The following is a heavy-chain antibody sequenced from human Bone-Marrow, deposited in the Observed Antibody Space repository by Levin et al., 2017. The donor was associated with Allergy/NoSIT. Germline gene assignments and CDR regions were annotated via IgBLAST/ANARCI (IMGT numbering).Heavy chain of an antibody. Sequence: GSLRLSCTVSGGSISSSSAYWSWIRQPPGKGLEWIASIYYSGKTYYNPSLKSRVTISVDTSKKQFSLKLSSVTAADTAVYYCARRIVATPTYYFDYWGQGTLVTVSS. CDR1: GGSISSSSAY. D-gene: IGHD5-12*01. J-gene: IGHJ4*02. CDR2: IYYSGKT. CDR3: ARRIVATPTYYFDY. V-gene: IGHV4-39*01.